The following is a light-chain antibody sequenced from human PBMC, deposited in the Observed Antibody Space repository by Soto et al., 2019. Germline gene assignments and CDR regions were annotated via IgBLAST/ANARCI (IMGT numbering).Light chain of an antibody. CDR2: GAS. CDR1: QGVRTN. CDR3: QQYNKWPPFT. Sequence: EIVMTQSPATLSVSPGERATLSCWASQGVRTNLAWYQQKPGQAPRLLIFGASIRATGVPVRFSGSGSGTEFTLTISSLQSEDFAIYYCQQYNKWPPFTFGPGTKVDIK. J-gene: IGKJ3*01. V-gene: IGKV3-15*01.